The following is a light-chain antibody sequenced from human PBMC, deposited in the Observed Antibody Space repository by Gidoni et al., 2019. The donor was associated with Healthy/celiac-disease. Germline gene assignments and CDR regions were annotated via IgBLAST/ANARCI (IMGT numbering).Light chain of an antibody. J-gene: IGKJ4*01. CDR3: QQSYSTPPVT. Sequence: DIQMTQSPSSLSASVGDRVTITCRASQSISSYLNWYQQKPGKTPKLLIYAASSLQSGVPSRFRGSGSGTDFTLTISSLQPEDFATYYCQQSYSTPPVTFXGXTKVEIK. CDR1: QSISSY. V-gene: IGKV1-39*01. CDR2: AAS.